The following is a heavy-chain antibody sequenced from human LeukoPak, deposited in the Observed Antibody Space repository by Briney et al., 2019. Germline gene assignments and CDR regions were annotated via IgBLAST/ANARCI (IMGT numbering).Heavy chain of an antibody. Sequence: SETPSLTCTVSGGSISSRSDYWGWIRQTPGKGLGWIGNLDSSGSTYYNPSLKSRVTISVGTSKNQFSLNLRSVTAADTAIYFCSRSHDYGGLYFYYYMDVWGKGTTVTVSS. CDR3: SRSHDYGGLYFYYYMDV. D-gene: IGHD4-23*01. V-gene: IGHV4-39*01. J-gene: IGHJ6*03. CDR2: LDSSGST. CDR1: GGSISSRSDY.